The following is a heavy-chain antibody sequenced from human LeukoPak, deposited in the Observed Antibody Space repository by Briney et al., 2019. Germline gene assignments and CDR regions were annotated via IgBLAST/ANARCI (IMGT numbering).Heavy chain of an antibody. J-gene: IGHJ4*02. CDR1: GYSISSGYY. V-gene: IGHV4-38-2*02. Sequence: SETLSLTCTVSGYSISSGYYWGWIRQPPGKGLEWIGSIYHSGSTYYNPSLKSRVTISVDTSKNQFSLKLSSVTAADTAVYYCARARGTYSSLGPIDYWGQGTLVTVSS. CDR3: ARARGTYSSLGPIDY. CDR2: IYHSGST. D-gene: IGHD1-26*01.